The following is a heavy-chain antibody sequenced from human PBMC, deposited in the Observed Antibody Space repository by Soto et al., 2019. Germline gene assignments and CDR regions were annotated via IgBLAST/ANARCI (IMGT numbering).Heavy chain of an antibody. D-gene: IGHD4-17*01. V-gene: IGHV3-21*01. J-gene: IGHJ5*02. CDR3: ARDGPLDYGDHVDWFDP. Sequence: EVQLVESGGGLVKPGGSLRLSCAASGFTFSSYSMNWVRQAPGKGLRWVSSISSSSSYIYYADSVKGRFTISRDNAKNSLYLQMNSLRAEDTAVYYCARDGPLDYGDHVDWFDPWGQGTLVTVSS. CDR2: ISSSSSYI. CDR1: GFTFSSYS.